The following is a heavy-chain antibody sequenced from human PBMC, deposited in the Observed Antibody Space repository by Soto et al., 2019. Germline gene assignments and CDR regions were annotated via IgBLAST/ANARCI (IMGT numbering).Heavy chain of an antibody. CDR1: GFTFSSYA. CDR2: ISNNGDTA. J-gene: IGHJ4*02. CDR3: AKSRVFIGAIVTLLDS. V-gene: IGHV3-23*01. Sequence: EVQLLESGGGLVQPGGSLTLSCATSGFTFSSYAMVWVRRAAEKGLEWVASISNNGDTAYYPDSVKGRFTISRGNSENTLYLQMNGLRAHDTALYFCAKSRVFIGAIVTLLDSWGQGTQVTVYS. D-gene: IGHD3-16*02.